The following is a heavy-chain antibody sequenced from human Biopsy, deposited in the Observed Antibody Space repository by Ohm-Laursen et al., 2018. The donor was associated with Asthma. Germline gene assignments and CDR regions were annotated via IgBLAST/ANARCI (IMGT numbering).Heavy chain of an antibody. CDR3: ARRITIFGVVQKDHGMDA. CDR1: GGSMTPTSHY. D-gene: IGHD3-3*01. Sequence: GTLSLTCMVSGGSMTPTSHYWDWIRQAPGKGLEWIGYISYGGKTSYNPSLKNRVTISRDTSKNQFSLRLPSVTAADTAVYFCARRITIFGVVQKDHGMDAWGQGTTVIVSS. J-gene: IGHJ6*02. V-gene: IGHV4-39*01. CDR2: ISYGGKT.